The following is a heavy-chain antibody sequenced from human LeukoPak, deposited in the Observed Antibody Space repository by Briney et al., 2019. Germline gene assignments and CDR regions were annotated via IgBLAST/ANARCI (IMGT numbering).Heavy chain of an antibody. CDR2: VSAYNGNT. J-gene: IGHJ4*02. Sequence: GASVKVSCKASGYTFTSYGISWVRQAPGQGLEWMGWVSAYNGNTNYAQKLQGRVTMTTDTSTSTAYMELRSLTSDDTAVYYCARDNYYDSSGYYYVREFDYWGQGTMVTVSS. CDR3: ARDNYYDSSGYYYVREFDY. V-gene: IGHV1-18*01. D-gene: IGHD3-22*01. CDR1: GYTFTSYG.